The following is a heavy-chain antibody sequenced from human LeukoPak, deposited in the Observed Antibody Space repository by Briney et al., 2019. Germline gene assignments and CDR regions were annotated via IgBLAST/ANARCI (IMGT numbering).Heavy chain of an antibody. CDR3: AVLWFGQLFQREHY. CDR2: INPNSGGT. V-gene: IGHV1-2*02. Sequence: GASVKVSCKASGYTFTGYYMHWVRQAPGQGLECMGWINPNSGGTNYAQKFQGRVTMTRNTSISTAYMELSRLRSDDTAVYYCAVLWFGQLFQREHYWGQGTLVTVSS. J-gene: IGHJ4*02. D-gene: IGHD3-10*01. CDR1: GYTFTGYY.